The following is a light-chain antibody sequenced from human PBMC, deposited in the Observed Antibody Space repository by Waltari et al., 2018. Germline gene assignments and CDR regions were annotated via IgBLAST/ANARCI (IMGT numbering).Light chain of an antibody. CDR3: HQYNYWPPAYT. J-gene: IGKJ2*01. V-gene: IGKV3-15*01. Sequence: EVVLTQSPGALSVSPGESATLPCRASRYVGPSLAWYQQTPGQAPRLLVYDAKNRATDVPARFSGSGYGTQFTLTISSLQSEDFGVYYCHQYNYWPPAYTFGQGTKLEIK. CDR2: DAK. CDR1: RYVGPS.